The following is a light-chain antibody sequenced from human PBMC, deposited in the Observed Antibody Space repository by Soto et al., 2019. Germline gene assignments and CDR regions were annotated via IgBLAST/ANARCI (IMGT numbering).Light chain of an antibody. CDR2: AAS. Sequence: DIQMTQSPSSLSASVGDRVTITCRASQSISLSLNWYQQKPGKAPKLLIYAASALQSGVPSRFSGSGSGSDFALTISSLLPEDFATYYCEQTYSTPYTFGQGTKMEVK. V-gene: IGKV1-39*01. J-gene: IGKJ2*01. CDR1: QSISLS. CDR3: EQTYSTPYT.